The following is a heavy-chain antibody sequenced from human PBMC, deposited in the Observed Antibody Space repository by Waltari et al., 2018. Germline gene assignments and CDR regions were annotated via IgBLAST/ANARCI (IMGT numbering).Heavy chain of an antibody. V-gene: IGHV3-74*01. J-gene: IGHJ4*02. CDR2: INRDGSTT. CDR3: VRGGSYGSMDY. CDR1: GVTCRDYW. Sequence: EVQLVESGGGALQPGGSLRVACAASGVTCRDYWMYWVRQGPGKGLLWVSRINRDGSTTTYADSVKGRFTISRDNAKNTLDLQMNSVRVEDSAVYFCVRGGSYGSMDYWGQGTLVSVSS. D-gene: IGHD5-12*01.